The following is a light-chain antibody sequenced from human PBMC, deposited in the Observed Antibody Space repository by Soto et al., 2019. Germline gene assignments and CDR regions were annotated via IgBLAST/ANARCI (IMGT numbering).Light chain of an antibody. CDR1: SSDVGGYNH. V-gene: IGLV2-14*01. CDR3: SLKTSSVTWV. Sequence: QSALTQPASVSGSPGQSITISCTGTSSDVGGYNHVSWYQQHPGKAPKLIIYEVRNRPSGVSNRLSGSKSGNTASLTISGLQADDEADYYCSLKTSSVTWVFGGGTKLTVL. CDR2: EVR. J-gene: IGLJ3*02.